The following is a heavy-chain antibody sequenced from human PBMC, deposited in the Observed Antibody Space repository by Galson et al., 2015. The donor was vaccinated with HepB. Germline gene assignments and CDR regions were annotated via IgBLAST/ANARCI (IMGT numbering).Heavy chain of an antibody. CDR2: IDWDDDK. D-gene: IGHD2-2*01. Sequence: PALVKPTQTLTLTCTFSGFSLRTSGMCVSWIRQPPGKALEWLARIDWDDDKYYSTSLKTRLTISKDTSKNQVVLTMTNMDPVDTATYYCARIYFRGSSYYYGMDVWGQGTTVTVSS. J-gene: IGHJ6*02. CDR3: ARIYFRGSSYYYGMDV. V-gene: IGHV2-70*11. CDR1: GFSLRTSGMC.